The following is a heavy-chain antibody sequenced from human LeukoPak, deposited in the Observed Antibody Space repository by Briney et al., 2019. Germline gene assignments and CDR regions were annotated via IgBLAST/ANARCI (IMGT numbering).Heavy chain of an antibody. CDR1: GGSISSYY. CDR2: IYTSGST. V-gene: IGHV4-4*07. D-gene: IGHD5-18*01. CDR3: ARVGSSYGVYYYMDV. Sequence: SETLSLTCTVSGGSISSYYWSWIRQPAGKGLEWIGRIYTSGSTNYNPSLKSRVTMSVDTSKNQFSLKLSSVTAADTAVYYCARVGSSYGVYYYMDVWGKGTTVTISS. J-gene: IGHJ6*03.